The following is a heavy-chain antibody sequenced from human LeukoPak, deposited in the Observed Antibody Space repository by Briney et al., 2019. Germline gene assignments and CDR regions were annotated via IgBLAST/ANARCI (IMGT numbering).Heavy chain of an antibody. D-gene: IGHD6-19*01. J-gene: IGHJ4*02. CDR1: GFTFSSYS. Sequence: PGGSLRLSCAASGFTFSSYSMNWVRQAPGKGLKWVSSISSSSYIYYADSVKGRFTISRDNAENSLYLQMNSLRAEDTAVYYCARARSSGWYRDYWGQGTLVTVSS. V-gene: IGHV3-21*01. CDR3: ARARSSGWYRDY. CDR2: ISSSSYI.